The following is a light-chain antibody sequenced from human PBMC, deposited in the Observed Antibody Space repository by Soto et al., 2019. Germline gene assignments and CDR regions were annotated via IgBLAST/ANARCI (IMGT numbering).Light chain of an antibody. Sequence: DIVMTQSPDSLAVSLGERATINCKSSQSVLSSSNHKNYLTWFQQIPGQPPRLLIYWASTRESGVPDRFSGSGSGTDFTLTISSLQAEDVAVYYCQQYYSAPYTFGQGTKLEIK. CDR3: QQYYSAPYT. V-gene: IGKV4-1*01. CDR1: QSVLSSSNHKNY. J-gene: IGKJ2*01. CDR2: WAS.